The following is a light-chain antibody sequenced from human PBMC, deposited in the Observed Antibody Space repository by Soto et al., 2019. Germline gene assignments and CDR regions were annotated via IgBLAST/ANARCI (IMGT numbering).Light chain of an antibody. V-gene: IGKV3-15*01. CDR1: QSVNYN. CDR3: HQYDNWPRT. CDR2: GAS. J-gene: IGKJ1*01. Sequence: EFVFTQSPGTLSWSLGQKATLSCRASQSVNYNLAWSQQRPGQAPRLLIYGASTRATGIPARFSGSGSGTEFILTISSLQSEDFAVYYCHQYDNWPRTFGQGTKVDIK.